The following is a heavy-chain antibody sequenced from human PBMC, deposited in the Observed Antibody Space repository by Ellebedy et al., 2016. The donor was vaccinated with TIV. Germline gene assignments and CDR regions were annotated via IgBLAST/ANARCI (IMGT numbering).Heavy chain of an antibody. D-gene: IGHD4-11*01. Sequence: SETLSLTXAVYGGSFSGYYWSWIRQPPGKGLEWIGEINHSGSTNYNPSLKSRVTISVDTSKNQFSLKLSSVTAADTAVYYCARTVTTPYFDYWGQGTLVTVSS. V-gene: IGHV4-34*01. CDR1: GGSFSGYY. CDR3: ARTVTTPYFDY. CDR2: INHSGST. J-gene: IGHJ4*02.